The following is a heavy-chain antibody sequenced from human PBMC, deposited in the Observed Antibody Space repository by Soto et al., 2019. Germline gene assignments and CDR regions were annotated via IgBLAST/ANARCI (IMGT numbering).Heavy chain of an antibody. CDR3: ARIVTMVRGEVYFDY. Sequence: SETLSLTCTVSGGSISSYYWSWIRQPPGKGLEWIGYIYYSGSTNYNPSLKSRVTISVDTSKNQFSLKLSSVTAADTAVYYCARIVTMVRGEVYFDYWGQGTLVTVSS. V-gene: IGHV4-59*01. CDR2: IYYSGST. D-gene: IGHD3-10*01. CDR1: GGSISSYY. J-gene: IGHJ4*02.